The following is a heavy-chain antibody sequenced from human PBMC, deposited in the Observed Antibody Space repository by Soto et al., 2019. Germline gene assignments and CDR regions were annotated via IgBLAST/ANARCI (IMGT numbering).Heavy chain of an antibody. D-gene: IGHD1-1*01. Sequence: QVQLQESGPGLVKPSQTLSLTCTVSGGSISSGGYFWSWIRQPPGKGLEWIGNIFYSGTTYYNPSLXSXXPISVDTSKNQFSLKLSSVTAADTAVYFCARGVLYWGQGTLVTVSS. CDR1: GGSISSGGYF. J-gene: IGHJ4*02. CDR2: IFYSGTT. CDR3: ARGVLY. V-gene: IGHV4-31*03.